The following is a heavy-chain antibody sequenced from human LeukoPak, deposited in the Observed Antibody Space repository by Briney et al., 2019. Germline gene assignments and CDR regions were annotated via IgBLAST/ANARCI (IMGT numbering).Heavy chain of an antibody. CDR3: ARATTVTTPADY. CDR2: IYYSGST. J-gene: IGHJ4*02. V-gene: IGHV4-31*03. CDR1: GGSISSADYY. D-gene: IGHD4-17*01. Sequence: PSQTLSLTCTVSGGSISSADYYWSWIRQHPGKGLEWIGYIYYSGSTYYNPSLKSRVTISVDTSKNQFSLKLSSVTAADTAVYYCARATTVTTPADYWGQGTLVTVSS.